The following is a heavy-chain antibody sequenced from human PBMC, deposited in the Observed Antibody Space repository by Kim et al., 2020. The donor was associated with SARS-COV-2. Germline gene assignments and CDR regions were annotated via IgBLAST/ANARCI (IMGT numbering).Heavy chain of an antibody. Sequence: KSRVTISVDASKNQFSLKLSSVTAAGTAVYYCARVEYQLLLVADRNWFDPWGQGTLVTVSS. V-gene: IGHV4-59*01. CDR3: ARVEYQLLLVADRNWFDP. D-gene: IGHD2-2*01. J-gene: IGHJ5*02.